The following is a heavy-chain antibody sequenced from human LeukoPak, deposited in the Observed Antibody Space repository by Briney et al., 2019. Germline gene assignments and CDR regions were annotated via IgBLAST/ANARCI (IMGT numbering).Heavy chain of an antibody. CDR3: ARVDSSGSRGFDY. Sequence: SETLSLTCTVSGGSISNYYWSWIRQPPGKGLEWIGYIYYSGSTNYSPSLKSRVTITVDTSKNQFSLKLSSVTAADTAVYYCARVDSSGSRGFDYWGQGTLVTVSS. J-gene: IGHJ4*02. V-gene: IGHV4-59*01. CDR2: IYYSGST. CDR1: GGSISNYY. D-gene: IGHD6-19*01.